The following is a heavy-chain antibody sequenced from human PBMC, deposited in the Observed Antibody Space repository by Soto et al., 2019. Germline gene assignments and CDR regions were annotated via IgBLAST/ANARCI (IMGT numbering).Heavy chain of an antibody. J-gene: IGHJ4*02. Sequence: QRQLQESGPGLAKPSETLSLTCSVFVDSVRSGLYWGWLRQSPGKGLEWIATIHSAGGTYYNPSLKNRVTLSIDASKNQFSLTMTSLTAADTAIYYCAGDSNIARFFIWGQGTLVTVS. CDR2: IHSAGGT. D-gene: IGHD2-2*01. V-gene: IGHV4-39*02. CDR1: VDSVRSGLY. CDR3: AGDSNIARFFI.